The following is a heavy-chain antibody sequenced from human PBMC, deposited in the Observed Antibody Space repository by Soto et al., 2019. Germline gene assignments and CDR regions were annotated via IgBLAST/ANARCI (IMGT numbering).Heavy chain of an antibody. CDR2: IRSKANSYAT. Sequence: GGSLRLSCAASGFTFSGSAMHWVRQASGKGLEWVGRIRSKANSYATAYAASVKGRFTISRDDSKNTAYLQMNSLKTEDTAVYYCLAYPVGVDAFDIWGQGTMVTVSS. D-gene: IGHD1-26*01. CDR1: GFTFSGSA. CDR3: LAYPVGVDAFDI. V-gene: IGHV3-73*01. J-gene: IGHJ3*02.